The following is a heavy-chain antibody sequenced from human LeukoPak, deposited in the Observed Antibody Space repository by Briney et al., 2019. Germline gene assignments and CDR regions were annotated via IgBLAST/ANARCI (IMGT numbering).Heavy chain of an antibody. CDR1: GFTFSSYS. J-gene: IGHJ4*02. Sequence: GGSLRLSCAASGFTFSSYSMNWVRQAPGKGLEWVSSISSSSSYIYYADSVKGRFTISRDNVKNSLYLQMNSLRAEDTAVYYCAGSGYYTYYFDYWGQGTLVTVSS. CDR2: ISSSSSYI. CDR3: AGSGYYTYYFDY. V-gene: IGHV3-21*01. D-gene: IGHD3-22*01.